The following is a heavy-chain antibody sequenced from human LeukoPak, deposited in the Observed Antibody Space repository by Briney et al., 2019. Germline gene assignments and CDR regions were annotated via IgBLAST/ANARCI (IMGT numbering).Heavy chain of an antibody. CDR3: ARLIGSKLPRVAYSYHYLDV. Sequence: SETLSLTCTVSGASINSYYWSWVRLPPGKGLEYIGYIHTSGSTNYSPSLTSHVPMSVDTSKNQFSLTLSSVTAADTAVYYCARLIGSKLPRVAYSYHYLDVWGKGTTVTVSS. CDR1: GASINSYY. V-gene: IGHV4-4*09. CDR2: IHTSGST. D-gene: IGHD1-7*01. J-gene: IGHJ6*03.